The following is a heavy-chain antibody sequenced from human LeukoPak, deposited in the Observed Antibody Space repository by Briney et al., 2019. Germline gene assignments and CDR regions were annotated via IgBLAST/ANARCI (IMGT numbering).Heavy chain of an antibody. Sequence: PSETLSLTCTVSGGSISIYYWSWIRQPPGKGLEWIGYIYYSGSTNYNPSLKSRVTISVDTSKNQFSLKLSSVTAADTAVYYCARDLTPLEWFSTGYGMDVWGQGTTVTVSS. CDR2: IYYSGST. CDR3: ARDLTPLEWFSTGYGMDV. D-gene: IGHD3-3*01. V-gene: IGHV4-59*01. CDR1: GGSISIYY. J-gene: IGHJ6*02.